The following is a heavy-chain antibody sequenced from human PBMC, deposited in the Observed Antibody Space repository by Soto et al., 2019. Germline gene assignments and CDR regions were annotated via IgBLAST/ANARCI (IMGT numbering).Heavy chain of an antibody. D-gene: IGHD2-15*01. CDR1: GYTFTTYP. CDR3: ATDRGGYCSGGSCSEAWFDP. CDR2: INTGNGNT. J-gene: IGHJ5*02. Sequence: GASVKVSCKASGYTFTTYPMHWVRQAPGQSLEWMGWINTGNGNTKYSQKFQARVTITRDTSANTGYMQLSSLRSEDTAFYYCATDRGGYCSGGSCSEAWFDPWGQGTLVTVSS. V-gene: IGHV1-3*04.